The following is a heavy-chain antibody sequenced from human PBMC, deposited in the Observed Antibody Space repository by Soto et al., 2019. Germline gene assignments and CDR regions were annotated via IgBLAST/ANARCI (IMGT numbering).Heavy chain of an antibody. Sequence: PSETLSLTCSVSGGSFNSGGYSWSWIRQPPGKGLEWIGFISPSGSPAYNPSLKSRVTISVDRSNNQISLELSAVTAADTAVYYCARGVLAWGPGALVTVSS. V-gene: IGHV4-30-2*01. CDR1: GGSFNSGGYS. J-gene: IGHJ5*02. CDR3: ARGVLA. CDR2: ISPSGSP. D-gene: IGHD2-8*01.